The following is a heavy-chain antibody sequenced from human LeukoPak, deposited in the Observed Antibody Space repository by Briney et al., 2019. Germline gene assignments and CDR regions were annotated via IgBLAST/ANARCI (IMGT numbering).Heavy chain of an antibody. Sequence: SETLSLTCTVSGGSISSYYWSWIRQPPGKGLEWIGYIYYSGSTNYNPSLKSRVTISVDTSKNQFSLKLSSVTAADTAVYYCARDSPTGTIDYWGQGTLVTVSS. CDR2: IYYSGST. D-gene: IGHD1-14*01. CDR3: ARDSPTGTIDY. J-gene: IGHJ4*02. V-gene: IGHV4-59*12. CDR1: GGSISSYY.